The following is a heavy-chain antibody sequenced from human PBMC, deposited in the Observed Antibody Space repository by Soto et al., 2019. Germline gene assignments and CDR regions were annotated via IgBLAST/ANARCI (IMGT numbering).Heavy chain of an antibody. CDR2: IYWDDDK. Sequence: QITLKESGPTLVKPTQTLTLTCTFSGFSLSTSGVGVGWIRQPPGKALEWLALIYWDDDKRYSPSLKSRLTIPKDTSNTQRVLTMTTMDPVDTATYYCAHSRCGGDCLQAYSSHYYYGMDVWGQGTTVTVSS. V-gene: IGHV2-5*02. CDR3: AHSRCGGDCLQAYSSHYYYGMDV. J-gene: IGHJ6*02. D-gene: IGHD2-21*02. CDR1: GFSLSTSGVG.